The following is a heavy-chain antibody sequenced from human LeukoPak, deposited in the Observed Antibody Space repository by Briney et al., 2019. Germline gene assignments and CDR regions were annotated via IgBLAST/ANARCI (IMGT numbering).Heavy chain of an antibody. J-gene: IGHJ4*02. D-gene: IGHD3-22*01. CDR3: ARAEDSSGYYFDY. CDR2: INTNTGNP. V-gene: IGHV7-4-1*02. CDR1: GYTFTSYG. Sequence: ASVKVSCKASGYTFTSYGISWVRQAPGQGLEWMGWINTNTGNPTYAQGFTGRFVFSLDTSVSTAYLQISSLKAEDTAVYYCARAEDSSGYYFDYWGQGTLVTVSS.